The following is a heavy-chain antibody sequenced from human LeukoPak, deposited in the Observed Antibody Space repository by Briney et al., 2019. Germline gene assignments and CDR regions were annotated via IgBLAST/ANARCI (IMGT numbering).Heavy chain of an antibody. Sequence: GGSLRLSCAASGFTFSSYAMHWVRQAPGKGLEWVAVISYDGSNKYYADSVKGRFTISRDNSKNTLYLQMNSLRAEDTAVYYCARTQQYSSRWFTGALDIWGQGTMVTVSS. CDR3: ARTQQYSSRWFTGALDI. CDR1: GFTFSSYA. V-gene: IGHV3-30-3*01. J-gene: IGHJ3*02. CDR2: ISYDGSNK. D-gene: IGHD6-19*01.